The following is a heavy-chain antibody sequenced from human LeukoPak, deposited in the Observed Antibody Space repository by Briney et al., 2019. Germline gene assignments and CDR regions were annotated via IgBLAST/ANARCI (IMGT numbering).Heavy chain of an antibody. CDR1: GFTFSSFP. V-gene: IGHV3-23*01. J-gene: IGHJ4*02. Sequence: PGGSLRLSCAASGFTFSSFPMSWVRQAPGKGLQWVSGITGRGGNTYYADSVEGRFTISRDNSKNTLSLQMDSLRAEDTAIYCCARDRAAFDSWGQGTLVTVSS. CDR3: ARDRAAFDS. D-gene: IGHD6-25*01. CDR2: ITGRGGNT.